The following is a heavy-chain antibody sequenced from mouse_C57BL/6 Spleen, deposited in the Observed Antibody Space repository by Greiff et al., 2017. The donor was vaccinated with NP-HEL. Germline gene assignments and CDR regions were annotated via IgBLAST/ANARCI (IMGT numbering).Heavy chain of an antibody. CDR2: IDPEDGDT. CDR3: TTGFYYDGTYVDY. Sequence: VQLQQSGAELVRPGASVKLSCTASGFNIKDYYMHWVKQRPEQGLEWIGRIDPEDGDTEYAPKFQGKATMTADTSSNTAYLQLRSLTSQDTAIYYCTTGFYYDGTYVDYWGQGTTLTVSS. J-gene: IGHJ2*01. D-gene: IGHD1-1*01. V-gene: IGHV14-1*01. CDR1: GFNIKDYY.